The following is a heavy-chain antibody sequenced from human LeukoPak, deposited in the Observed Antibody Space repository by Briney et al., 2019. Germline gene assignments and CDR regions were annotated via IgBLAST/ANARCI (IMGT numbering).Heavy chain of an antibody. CDR1: GGSISSYY. J-gene: IGHJ4*02. V-gene: IGHV4-59*12. D-gene: IGHD3-22*01. CDR3: ARDPSGYYDSSGSPPGDY. Sequence: SETLSLTCTVSGGSISSYYWSWIRQPPGKGLEWIGYIYYSGSTNYNPSLKSRVTMSVDTSKNQFSLKLSSVTAADTAVYYCARDPSGYYDSSGSPPGDYWGQGTLVTVSS. CDR2: IYYSGST.